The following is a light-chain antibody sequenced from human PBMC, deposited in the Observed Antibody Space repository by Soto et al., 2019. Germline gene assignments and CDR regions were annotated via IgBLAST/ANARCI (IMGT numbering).Light chain of an antibody. V-gene: IGKV3-15*01. CDR2: DAS. CDR3: QQYNNWPT. J-gene: IGKJ1*01. Sequence: EIVMTQSPATLPVSPGERATLSCRASQSISSNLAWHQQKPGQAPRLLIYDASTRATGIPARFSGSGSGTEFTLTISSLQSEDFAVYHCQQYNNWPTFGQGTKVDIK. CDR1: QSISSN.